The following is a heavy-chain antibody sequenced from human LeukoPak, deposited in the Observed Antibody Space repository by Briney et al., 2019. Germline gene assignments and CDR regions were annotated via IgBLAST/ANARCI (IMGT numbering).Heavy chain of an antibody. CDR2: IYPGDSDT. CDR3: AVRFTDPGSFDS. J-gene: IGHJ4*02. V-gene: IGHV5-51*01. Sequence: GESLQISCKGSGYSFTSYRIGWVRQMPGKGLEWMGIIYPGDSDTTYSPSFQGQVTISADKSISTAYLQWSSLKASDTAMYYCAVRFTDPGSFDSWGQGTLVTVSS. CDR1: GYSFTSYR. D-gene: IGHD3-10*01.